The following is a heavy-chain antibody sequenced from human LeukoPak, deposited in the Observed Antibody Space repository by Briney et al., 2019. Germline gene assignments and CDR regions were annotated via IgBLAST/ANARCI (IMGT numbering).Heavy chain of an antibody. CDR1: GFTFSSYS. D-gene: IGHD3-22*01. Sequence: GGSLRLSCAASGFTFSSYSMNWVRQAPEKGLEWVSSISSSSSYIYYADSVKGRFTISRDNAKNSLYLQMNSLRAEDTAVYYCARVDSSGFGYWGQGTLVTVSS. J-gene: IGHJ4*02. V-gene: IGHV3-21*01. CDR2: ISSSSSYI. CDR3: ARVDSSGFGY.